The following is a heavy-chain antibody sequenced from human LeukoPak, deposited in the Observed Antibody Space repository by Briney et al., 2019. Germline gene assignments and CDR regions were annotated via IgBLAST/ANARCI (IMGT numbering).Heavy chain of an antibody. V-gene: IGHV3-30*03. J-gene: IGHJ5*02. CDR3: ARAGIAAAYNNWFDP. CDR2: ISYDGSDK. Sequence: HPGGSLRLSCAASGFTFSRTGMHWVRQAPGKGLDWVAVISYDGSDKYYADSVKGRFTISRDNSKNTLYLQMNSLRAEDTAVYYCARAGIAAAYNNWFDPWGQGTLVTVSS. CDR1: GFTFSRTG. D-gene: IGHD6-13*01.